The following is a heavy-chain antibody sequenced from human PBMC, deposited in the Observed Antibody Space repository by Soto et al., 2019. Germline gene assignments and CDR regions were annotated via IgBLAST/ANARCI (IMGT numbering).Heavy chain of an antibody. Sequence: SVKVSCKASGFTFTSSAVQWVRQARGQRLEWIGWIVVGSGNTNYAQKFQERVTITRDMSTSTAYMELSSLRSEDTAVYYCAASYDFWSGYYVPPNWFDPWGQGTLVTVSS. CDR2: IVVGSGNT. V-gene: IGHV1-58*01. D-gene: IGHD3-3*01. CDR1: GFTFTSSA. J-gene: IGHJ5*02. CDR3: AASYDFWSGYYVPPNWFDP.